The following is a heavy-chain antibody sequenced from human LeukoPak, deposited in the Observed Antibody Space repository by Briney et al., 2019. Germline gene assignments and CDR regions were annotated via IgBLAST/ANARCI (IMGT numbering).Heavy chain of an antibody. CDR2: ISSSGRII. Sequence: GGSLRLSCAASGFTLSDHFMSWIRQAPGKGLEWVTFISSSGRIIYYADSVKGRFTISRDNAKNSLYLQMNSLRAEDTAVYYCARDTAAADIFDYWGQGTLVTVSS. V-gene: IGHV3-11*04. D-gene: IGHD6-13*01. J-gene: IGHJ4*02. CDR1: GFTLSDHF. CDR3: ARDTAAADIFDY.